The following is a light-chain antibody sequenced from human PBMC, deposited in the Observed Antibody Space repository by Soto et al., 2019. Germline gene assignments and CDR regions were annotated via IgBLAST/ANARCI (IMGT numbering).Light chain of an antibody. V-gene: IGLV2-14*01. CDR2: EVS. J-gene: IGLJ3*02. CDR1: SSDVGAYNY. Sequence: QSALTQPASVSGSPGQSITISCTGTSSDVGAYNYISWYQQHPGKAPKLMIYEVSNRPSGVSSRFSGSKSGNTASLTISGLQAADEADYYCSSYTSYSTVLFGGGTKLTVL. CDR3: SSYTSYSTVL.